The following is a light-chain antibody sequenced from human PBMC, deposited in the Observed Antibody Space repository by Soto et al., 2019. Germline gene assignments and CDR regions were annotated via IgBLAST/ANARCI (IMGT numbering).Light chain of an antibody. J-gene: IGKJ5*01. CDR2: WAS. CDR1: QIVLYSSNNKNY. Sequence: DIVMTQSPDSLSVSLGERATINWNSSQIVLYSSNNKNYLAWYQQKAGQPPKLLITWASTRESGVPDRFSGSGSGTDFTLTISSLQAEDVAVYYCQQYYNSITFGQGTRLEIK. CDR3: QQYYNSIT. V-gene: IGKV4-1*01.